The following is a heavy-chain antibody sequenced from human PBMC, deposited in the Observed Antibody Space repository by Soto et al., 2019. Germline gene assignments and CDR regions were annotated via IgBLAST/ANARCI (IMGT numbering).Heavy chain of an antibody. J-gene: IGHJ4*02. CDR1: GFTFSDYA. CDR3: AKGGRQWLVTADFNH. Sequence: VQLVESGGGVVQPGRSLRLSCAASGFTFSDYAMHWVRQAPGKGLEWVAVVSHDGRNTHYPYSVTGRFTISSDSSKKTVCLEMTTPRAEDTAVYYCAKGGRQWLVTADFNHWGPGALVTFSS. D-gene: IGHD6-19*01. V-gene: IGHV3-30*18. CDR2: VSHDGRNT.